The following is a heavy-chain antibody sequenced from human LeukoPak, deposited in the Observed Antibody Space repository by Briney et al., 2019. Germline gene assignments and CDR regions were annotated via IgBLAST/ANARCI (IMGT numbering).Heavy chain of an antibody. CDR1: GASFSGYY. D-gene: IGHD3-22*01. J-gene: IGHJ6*02. Sequence: SETLSLTCTVSGASFSGYYWSWIRQPPGKGLEWIGEINHSGSTNYNPSLKSRVTISVDTSKNQFSLKLSSVTAADTAVYYCARDCDSSGSYYGMDVWGQGTTVTVSS. V-gene: IGHV4-34*01. CDR2: INHSGST. CDR3: ARDCDSSGSYYGMDV.